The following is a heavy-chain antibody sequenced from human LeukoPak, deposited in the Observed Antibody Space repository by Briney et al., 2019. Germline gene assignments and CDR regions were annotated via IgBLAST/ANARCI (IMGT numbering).Heavy chain of an antibody. V-gene: IGHV1-46*01. CDR1: GYTFTSYY. Sequence: GASVKVSCKASGYTFTSYYMHWVRQAPGQGLEWMGIINPSGGSTSYAQKFQGRVTMTRDMSTSTVYMELSSLRSEDTAVYYCARHRWGSGYDPGQDYYYYMDVWGKGTTVTISS. D-gene: IGHD5-12*01. CDR2: INPSGGST. CDR3: ARHRWGSGYDPGQDYYYYMDV. J-gene: IGHJ6*03.